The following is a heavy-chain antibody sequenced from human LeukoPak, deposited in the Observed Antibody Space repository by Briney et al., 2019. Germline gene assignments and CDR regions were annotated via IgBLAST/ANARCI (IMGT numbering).Heavy chain of an antibody. CDR3: AREGSGTNYYYYYGMDV. V-gene: IGHV3-11*06. CDR2: ISSSSSYT. J-gene: IGHJ6*02. Sequence: PGGSLRLSCAASGFTFSDYYMSWLRQAPGKGVEWVSYISSSSSYTNYADSVKGRFTIYRDNAKNSLYLQMNSLRAEDTAVYYCAREGSGTNYYYYYGMDVWGQGTTVTVSS. CDR1: GFTFSDYY.